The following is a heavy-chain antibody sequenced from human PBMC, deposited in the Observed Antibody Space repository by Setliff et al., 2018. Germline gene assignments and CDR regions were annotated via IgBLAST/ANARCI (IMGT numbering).Heavy chain of an antibody. J-gene: IGHJ4*02. CDR2: ISDTALGI. CDR3: ARVYFYDSKQPPDY. D-gene: IGHD3-22*01. CDR1: GFTFNTYA. V-gene: IGHV3-23*01. Sequence: GGSLRLSCAASGFTFNTYAMSWVRQPPGKGLEWVSSISDTALGIYYADSVRGRFTIYRDNAKSSLDLQMNSLRAEDTAVYYCARVYFYDSKQPPDYWGQGTLVTVSS.